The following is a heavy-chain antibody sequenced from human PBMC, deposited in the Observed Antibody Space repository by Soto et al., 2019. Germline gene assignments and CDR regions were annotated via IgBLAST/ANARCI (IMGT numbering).Heavy chain of an antibody. D-gene: IGHD3-3*01. CDR3: ARDPWYDFWSGPSPKRPEIYYYYYGMDV. V-gene: IGHV1-69*13. J-gene: IGHJ6*02. CDR2: IIPIFGTA. Sequence: SVQVSCKASGGTFSSYAISWVRQAPGQGLEWMGGIIPIFGTANYAQKFQGRVTITADESTSTAYMELSSLRSEDTAVYYCARDPWYDFWSGPSPKRPEIYYYYYGMDVWGQGTTVTVSS. CDR1: GGTFSSYA.